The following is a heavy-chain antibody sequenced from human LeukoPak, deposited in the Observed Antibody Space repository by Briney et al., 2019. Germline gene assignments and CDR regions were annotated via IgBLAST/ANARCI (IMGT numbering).Heavy chain of an antibody. J-gene: IGHJ4*02. D-gene: IGHD6-6*01. CDR1: GFPFRPYS. CDR2: ISSSSSNM. Sequence: PGGSLRLSCAVSGFPFRPYSMNWVRQAPGKGREWVSYISSSSSNMYYADSVKGRFTLSRDNAKNSLYLQMNCLSADDTAVYYCAGGASEYSSSGDFACWGQGTLVTVSS. V-gene: IGHV3-48*01. CDR3: AGGASEYSSSGDFAC.